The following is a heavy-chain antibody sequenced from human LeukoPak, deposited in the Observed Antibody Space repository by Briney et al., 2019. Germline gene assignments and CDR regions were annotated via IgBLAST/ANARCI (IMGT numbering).Heavy chain of an antibody. CDR3: AKDSIYYYGSGSPNYFDY. CDR1: GFTFRTSS. CDR2: ISGSGGST. D-gene: IGHD3-10*01. V-gene: IGHV3-23*01. Sequence: TGGSLRLSCEASGFTFRTSSLNWVRQAPGKGLEWVSVISGSGGSTYYADSVKGRFTISRDNSKNTLYLQMNSLRAEDTAVYYCAKDSIYYYGSGSPNYFDYWGQGTLVTVSS. J-gene: IGHJ4*02.